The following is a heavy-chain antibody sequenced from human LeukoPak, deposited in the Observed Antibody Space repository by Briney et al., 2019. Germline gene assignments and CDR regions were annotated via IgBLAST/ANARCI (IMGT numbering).Heavy chain of an antibody. CDR1: GSVFSSYS. J-gene: IGHJ4*02. Sequence: GSLRLSCEASGSVFSSYSMNWVLQAPGKGLEWVSSISSNSVYIHYADSVKGRFTISRDNAKNSLYLQMYSLRDEDTAVYYCARAAYNIDYFDLWGQGTLVTVS. CDR3: ARAAYNIDYFDL. V-gene: IGHV3-21*01. CDR2: ISSNSVYI. D-gene: IGHD1-14*01.